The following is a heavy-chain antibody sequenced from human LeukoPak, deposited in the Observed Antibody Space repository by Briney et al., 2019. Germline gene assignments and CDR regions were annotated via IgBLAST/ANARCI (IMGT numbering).Heavy chain of an antibody. CDR1: GGSFSGYY. Sequence: PSETLSLTCAVYGGSFSGYYWSWIRQPPGKGLEWIGEINHSGSTNYNPSLKSRVTISVDTSKNQFSLKLSSVTAADTAVYYCARKALPGNWFDPWGQGALVTVSS. J-gene: IGHJ5*02. CDR3: ARKALPGNWFDP. V-gene: IGHV4-34*01. CDR2: INHSGST.